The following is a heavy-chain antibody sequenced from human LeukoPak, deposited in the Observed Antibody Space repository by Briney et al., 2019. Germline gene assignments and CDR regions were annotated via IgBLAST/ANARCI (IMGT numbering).Heavy chain of an antibody. CDR1: GYTFTGYY. D-gene: IGHD2-2*01. J-gene: IGHJ4*02. CDR2: INPNSGGT. Sequence: ASVKVSCKASGYTFTGYYMHWVRQAPGQGLEWMGWINPNSGGTNYAQKFQGRVTMTRDTSISTAYMELSRLRSDDTAVYYCARPYCSSTSCSDSLPFDHWGQGTLVTVSS. CDR3: ARPYCSSTSCSDSLPFDH. V-gene: IGHV1-2*02.